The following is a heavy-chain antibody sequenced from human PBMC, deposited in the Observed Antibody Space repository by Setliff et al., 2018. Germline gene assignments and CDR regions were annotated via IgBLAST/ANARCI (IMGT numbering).Heavy chain of an antibody. Sequence: SETLSLTCTVSGDSISGGSYYWTWIRQPAGKGLEWIGHFHTGGSTNYNRSLRSRVSISVDTSKNQFSLKLSSVTAADTATYYCARAGPTVTFFRVLVISWWDPWGQGSLVTVPQ. CDR1: GDSISGGSYY. CDR2: FHTGGST. D-gene: IGHD3-3*01. V-gene: IGHV4-61*09. CDR3: ARAGPTVTFFRVLVISWWDP. J-gene: IGHJ5*02.